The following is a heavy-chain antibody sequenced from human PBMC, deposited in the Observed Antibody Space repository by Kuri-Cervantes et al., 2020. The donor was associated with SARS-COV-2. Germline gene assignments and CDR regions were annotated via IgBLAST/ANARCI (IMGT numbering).Heavy chain of an antibody. V-gene: IGHV4-39*01. CDR2: IYYSGST. CDR1: GGSISSSSYY. CDR3: ARRYIPNWFDP. Sequence: SETLSLTCTVSGGSISSSSYYWGWIRQPPGKRLEWIGSIYYSGSTYYNPSLKSRVTISVDTSKNQFSLKLSSVTAADTAVYYCARRYIPNWFDPWGQGTLVTVSS. J-gene: IGHJ5*02. D-gene: IGHD1-14*01.